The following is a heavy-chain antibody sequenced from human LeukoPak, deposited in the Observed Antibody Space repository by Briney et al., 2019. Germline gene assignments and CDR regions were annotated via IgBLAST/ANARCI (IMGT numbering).Heavy chain of an antibody. CDR1: GGSISGSSYY. J-gene: IGHJ5*02. CDR3: ARAEYYDFWSGYKRQHWFDP. V-gene: IGHV4-39*07. Sequence: SETLSLTCTVSGGSISGSSYYWGWIRQPPGKGLEWIGSIYYSGSTYYNPSLKSRVTISVDRSKNQFSLKLSSVTAADTAVYYCARAEYYDFWSGYKRQHWFDPWGQGTLVTVSS. D-gene: IGHD3-3*01. CDR2: IYYSGST.